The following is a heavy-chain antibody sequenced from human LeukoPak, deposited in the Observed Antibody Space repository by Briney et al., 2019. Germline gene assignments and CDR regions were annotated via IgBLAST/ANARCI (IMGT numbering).Heavy chain of an antibody. J-gene: IGHJ5*02. V-gene: IGHV4-38-2*02. Sequence: SETLSLTCTVSGYSISSGYYWGWIRQPPGKGLEWIGSIYHSGSTYYNPSLKSRVTISVDTSKNQFSLKLSSVTAAGTAVYYCAREGYYDSSGPGWFDPWGQGTLVTVSS. D-gene: IGHD3-22*01. CDR1: GYSISSGYY. CDR2: IYHSGST. CDR3: AREGYYDSSGPGWFDP.